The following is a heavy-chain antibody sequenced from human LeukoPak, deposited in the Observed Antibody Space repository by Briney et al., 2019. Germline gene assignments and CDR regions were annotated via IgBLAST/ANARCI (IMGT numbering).Heavy chain of an antibody. V-gene: IGHV3-33*01. CDR3: ARDLDDSTFGY. J-gene: IGHJ4*02. D-gene: IGHD3-22*01. CDR2: IWHDGSAE. Sequence: GGSLRLSCAASGFIFSSYGMYWVRQAPGKGLEWVAVIWHDGSAEFYADSVKGRFTISRDNSKNTLYLQMNSLRAEDTAVYYCARDLDDSTFGYWGQGTLVTVSS. CDR1: GFIFSSYG.